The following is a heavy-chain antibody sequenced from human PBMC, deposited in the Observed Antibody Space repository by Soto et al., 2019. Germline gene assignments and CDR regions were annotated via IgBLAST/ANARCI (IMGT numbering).Heavy chain of an antibody. D-gene: IGHD1-20*01. CDR2: ISASGGST. Sequence: EVQLLESGGGLVQPGGSLRLSCAASGFTFSSYAMSWVRQAPGKGLEWVSAISASGGSTYYADSVKSRFTISRDNSKNTLYLQMNSLRAEDTAVYYCAKDPRYNWKFDYWGQGTLVTVSS. CDR3: AKDPRYNWKFDY. V-gene: IGHV3-23*01. CDR1: GFTFSSYA. J-gene: IGHJ4*02.